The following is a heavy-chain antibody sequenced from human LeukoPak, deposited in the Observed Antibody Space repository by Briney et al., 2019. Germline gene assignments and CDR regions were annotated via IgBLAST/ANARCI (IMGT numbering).Heavy chain of an antibody. D-gene: IGHD6-19*01. V-gene: IGHV1-2*02. Sequence: ASVRVSCKASGYTFTDYYIHWLRQAPGHGPEWMGWIYPNNGATFYAQKFQGRVMMTTDASIHTTYMELTSLRSADTAVYYCARDPYPKYSTGWYSNYWGQGTLVTVSS. CDR2: IYPNNGAT. J-gene: IGHJ4*02. CDR1: GYTFTDYY. CDR3: ARDPYPKYSTGWYSNY.